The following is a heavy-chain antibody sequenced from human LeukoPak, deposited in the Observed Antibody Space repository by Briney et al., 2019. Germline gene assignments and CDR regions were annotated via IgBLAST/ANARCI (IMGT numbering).Heavy chain of an antibody. CDR1: GGTFSSYA. CDR2: IIPIFGTA. CDR3: ARESAAAGTGILYYYYMDV. Sequence: ASVKVSCKASGGTFSSYAISWVRQAPGQGLEWMGGIIPIFGTANYAQKFQGRVTITADKSTSTAYMELSSLRSEDTAVYYCARESAAAGTGILYYYYMDVWGKGTTVTVSS. V-gene: IGHV1-69*06. J-gene: IGHJ6*03. D-gene: IGHD6-13*01.